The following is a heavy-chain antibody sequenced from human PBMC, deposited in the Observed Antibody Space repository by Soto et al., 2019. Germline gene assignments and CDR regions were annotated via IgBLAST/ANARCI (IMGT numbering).Heavy chain of an antibody. J-gene: IGHJ4*02. CDR2: MSPKSGDT. CDR3: AGCHPSGGFDF. Sequence: QVQLVQSGAEVKKPGASVKVSCKGSGYTFTSNDINWVRQATGQGFEWMGWMSPKSGDTGYSQKFQGRVTMTRDTSRSTAYRELGSLRSEDTAVYYCAGCHPSGGFDFWGQGTLVTVSS. D-gene: IGHD3-10*01. V-gene: IGHV1-8*01. CDR1: GYTFTSND.